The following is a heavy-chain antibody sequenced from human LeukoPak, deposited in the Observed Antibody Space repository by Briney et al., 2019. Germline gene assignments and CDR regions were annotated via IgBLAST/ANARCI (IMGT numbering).Heavy chain of an antibody. CDR3: ARDVGPQSRVVVVTFDY. Sequence: PGGSLRLSCAASGFTFSSYAMNWVRQAPGKGLEWVSYISSSSSTIYYADSVKGRFTISRDNAKNSLYLQMNSLRAEDTAVYYCARDVGPQSRVVVVTFDYWGQGTLVTVSS. CDR2: ISSSSSTI. V-gene: IGHV3-48*01. CDR1: GFTFSSYA. D-gene: IGHD3-22*01. J-gene: IGHJ4*02.